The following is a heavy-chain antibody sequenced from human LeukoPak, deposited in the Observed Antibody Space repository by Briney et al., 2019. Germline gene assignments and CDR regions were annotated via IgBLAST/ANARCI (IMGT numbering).Heavy chain of an antibody. CDR3: AREALNPSYYDFWSGYPFDY. CDR2: IIPIFGTA. Sequence: SVKVSCKAPGGTFSSYAISWVRQAPGQGLEWMGRIIPIFGTANYAQKFQGRVTITTDESTSTAYMELSSLRSEDTAVYYCAREALNPSYYDFWSGYPFDYWGQGTLVTVSS. V-gene: IGHV1-69*05. D-gene: IGHD3-3*01. J-gene: IGHJ4*02. CDR1: GGTFSSYA.